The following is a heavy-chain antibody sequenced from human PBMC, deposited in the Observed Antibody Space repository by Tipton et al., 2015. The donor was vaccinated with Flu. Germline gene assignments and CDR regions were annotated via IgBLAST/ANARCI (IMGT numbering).Heavy chain of an antibody. Sequence: TLSLTCTVSGGSTSSFYWSWIRQPAGKGLEWIGRVYASGSTKYNPSLKSRVTMSVDTSKNEFSLKLSSVTAAHTAVYYCARGSGSGTYVIFYFWGQGTLVTVSS. V-gene: IGHV4-4*07. CDR3: ARGSGSGTYVIFYF. D-gene: IGHD3-10*01. J-gene: IGHJ4*02. CDR1: GGSTSSFY. CDR2: VYASGST.